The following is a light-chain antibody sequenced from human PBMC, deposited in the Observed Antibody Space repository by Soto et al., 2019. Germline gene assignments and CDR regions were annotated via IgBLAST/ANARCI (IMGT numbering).Light chain of an antibody. V-gene: IGKV3-20*01. CDR3: QQYGSLSWT. Sequence: EIGLTQSPGTLSLSPGGRATLSCRASQSVSRNYVAWYQQKPGQAPRLLIYGASSRASGIPDRFSGSGSGADFTLSITRLEPEDFALYYCQQYGSLSWTFGQGTKVDIK. CDR1: QSVSRNY. CDR2: GAS. J-gene: IGKJ1*01.